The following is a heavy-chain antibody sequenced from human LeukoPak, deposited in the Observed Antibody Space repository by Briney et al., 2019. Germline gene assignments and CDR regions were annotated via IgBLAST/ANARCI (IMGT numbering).Heavy chain of an antibody. J-gene: IGHJ4*02. V-gene: IGHV1-24*01. CDR2: FDPEDGET. CDR3: ATPGARGGYADFDY. Sequence: ASVKVSCKVSGYTLTELSMHWVRQAPGKGLEWMGGFDPEDGETIYAQKFQGRVTMIEDTSTDTAYMELSSLRSEDTAVYYCATPGARGGYADFDYWGQGTLVTVSS. CDR1: GYTLTELS. D-gene: IGHD3-10*01.